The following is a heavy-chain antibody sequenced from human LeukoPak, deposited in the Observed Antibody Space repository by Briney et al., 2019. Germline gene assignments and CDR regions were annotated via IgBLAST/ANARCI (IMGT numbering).Heavy chain of an antibody. J-gene: IGHJ4*02. Sequence: ETLSLTCTVSGGSISSSSYYWGWIRQPPGKGLEWIGSINYSGSTYYNPSLKSRVTISVDTSKNQFSLKLSSVTAADTAVYYCASPIRSYCSGGSWYSEDYWGQGTLVTVYS. CDR3: ASPIRSYCSGGSWYSEDY. V-gene: IGHV4-39*01. CDR1: GGSISSSSYY. D-gene: IGHD2-15*01. CDR2: INYSGST.